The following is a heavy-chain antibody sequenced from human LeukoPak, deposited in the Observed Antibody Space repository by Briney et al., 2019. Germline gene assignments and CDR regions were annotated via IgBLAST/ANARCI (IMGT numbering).Heavy chain of an antibody. CDR3: AKDDNWLQFET. J-gene: IGHJ5*02. CDR2: ISGSGGST. V-gene: IGHV3-23*01. CDR1: GFTFSSYA. Sequence: GGSLRLSCAASGFTFSSYAMSWVRQAPGKGLEWVSAISGSGGSTYYADSVKGRFTISRDNSKDTMYLQMNSLRAEDTAIYYCAKDDNWLQFETWGLGALVTVSS. D-gene: IGHD5-24*01.